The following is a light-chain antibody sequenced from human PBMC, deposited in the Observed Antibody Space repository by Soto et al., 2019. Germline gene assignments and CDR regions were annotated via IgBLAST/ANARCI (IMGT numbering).Light chain of an antibody. J-gene: IGKJ1*01. CDR1: QSVSSN. Sequence: EVVMTLNKATLSVSRGGRATLSCRASQSVSSNLAWYQQKPGQAPRLLIYGASTRATGIPARFSGSGSGTEFTLTISSLEPEDFAVYYCQQRSNRPPTFGQGTKVDVK. V-gene: IGKV3-15*01. CDR3: QQRSNRPPT. CDR2: GAS.